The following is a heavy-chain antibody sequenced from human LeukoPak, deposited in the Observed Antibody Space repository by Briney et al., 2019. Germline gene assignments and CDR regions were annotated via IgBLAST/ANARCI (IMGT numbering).Heavy chain of an antibody. J-gene: IGHJ4*02. CDR3: ARVQRELMWYYFDY. V-gene: IGHV3-20*04. Sequence: GGSLRLSCVASGFAFSSHWMTRVRQAPGKGLEWVSGINWNGGSTGYADSVKGRFTISRDNAKNSLYLQMNSLRVEYTALYYCARVQRELMWYYFDYWGQGTLVTVSS. CDR2: INWNGGST. D-gene: IGHD1-1*01. CDR1: GFAFSSHW.